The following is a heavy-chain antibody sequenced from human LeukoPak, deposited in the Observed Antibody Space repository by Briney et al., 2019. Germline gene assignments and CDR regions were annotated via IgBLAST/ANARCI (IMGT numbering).Heavy chain of an antibody. Sequence: SETLSLTCTVSGGSISRYYWSWIRQPPGEGLECIGYIYYSGTTNYNPSLKNRVTMSVDTSKNQFSLKLSSVTTADTAVYYCARTGIWSGYYTFDYWRQGSLVTVSS. CDR3: ARTGIWSGYYTFDY. J-gene: IGHJ4*02. D-gene: IGHD3-3*01. CDR1: GGSISRYY. V-gene: IGHV4-59*01. CDR2: IYYSGTT.